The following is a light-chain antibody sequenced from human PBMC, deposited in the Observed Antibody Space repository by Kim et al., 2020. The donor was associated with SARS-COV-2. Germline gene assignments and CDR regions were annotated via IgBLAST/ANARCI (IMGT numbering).Light chain of an antibody. CDR1: KLGGNKY. Sequence: SYELTQPPSVYVSPGQTASITCSGDKLGGNKYVCWYQQKPGQSPVLVIYQDTKRPSGIPERFSGSNSGNTGTLTISGTQSMDEADYYCQAWDSGAVLFGGGTKLTVL. CDR2: QDT. J-gene: IGLJ2*01. V-gene: IGLV3-1*01. CDR3: QAWDSGAVL.